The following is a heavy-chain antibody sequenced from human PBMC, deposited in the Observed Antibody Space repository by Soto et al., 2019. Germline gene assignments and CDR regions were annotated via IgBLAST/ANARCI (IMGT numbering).Heavy chain of an antibody. J-gene: IGHJ5*02. V-gene: IGHV3-30*18. CDR1: GFTFSNSG. D-gene: IGHD3-16*01. Sequence: QVQLVESGGGVVQPGRSLRLSCAASGFTFSNSGFHWVRQAPGKGLEWVAVISYDGGHRYYTDSVNGRFTISRDNSKNTVSLQMNNLRPDDTAVYYGAKDPGEPRDQPLSNWFDPWGLGTLVTVSS. CDR3: AKDPGEPRDQPLSNWFDP. CDR2: ISYDGGHR.